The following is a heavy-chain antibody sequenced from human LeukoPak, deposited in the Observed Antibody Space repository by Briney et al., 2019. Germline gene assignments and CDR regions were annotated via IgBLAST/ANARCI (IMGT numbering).Heavy chain of an antibody. CDR3: ARHLRGYGGFLDY. V-gene: IGHV4-59*08. D-gene: IGHD3-10*01. CDR1: GGSISSYY. Sequence: PSETLSLTCTVSGGSISSYYWSWIRQPPGKGLEWIGYIYYSGSTNYNPSLKSRVTISVDTSKNQFSLKLSSVAAADTAVYYCARHLRGYGGFLDYWGQGTLVTVSS. CDR2: IYYSGST. J-gene: IGHJ4*02.